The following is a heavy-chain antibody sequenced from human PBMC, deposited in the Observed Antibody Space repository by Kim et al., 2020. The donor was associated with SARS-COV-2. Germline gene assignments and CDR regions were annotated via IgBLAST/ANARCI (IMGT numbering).Heavy chain of an antibody. CDR1: GGSISSGGYY. CDR3: ARDSSGGWYYGMDV. J-gene: IGHJ6*02. V-gene: IGHV4-31*03. CDR2: IYYSGST. Sequence: SETLSLTCTVSGGSISSGGYYWSWIRQHPGKGLEWIGYIYYSGSTYYNPSLKSRVTISVDTSKNQFSLKLSSVTAADTAVYYCARDSSGGWYYGMDVWGQGTTVTVSS. D-gene: IGHD6-19*01.